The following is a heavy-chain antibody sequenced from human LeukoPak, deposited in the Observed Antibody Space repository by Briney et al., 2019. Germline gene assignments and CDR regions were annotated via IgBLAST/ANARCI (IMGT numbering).Heavy chain of an antibody. CDR3: ARGFSSSSCWFDP. Sequence: ASETLSLTCTVSGGSISSYYWSWIRQPPGKGLEWIGYIYYSGSTNYNPSLKSRVTISVDTSKNQFSLKLSSVTAADTAMYYCARGFSSSSCWFDPWGQGTLVTVSS. CDR2: IYYSGST. D-gene: IGHD6-13*01. V-gene: IGHV4-59*12. CDR1: GGSISSYY. J-gene: IGHJ5*02.